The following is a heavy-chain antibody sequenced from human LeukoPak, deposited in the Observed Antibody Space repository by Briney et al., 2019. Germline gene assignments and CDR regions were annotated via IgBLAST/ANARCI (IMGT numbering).Heavy chain of an antibody. Sequence: GGSLRLSCAASGFTFSSYAMTWVRQAPGKGLEWVSLISGVVGNTHYADSVKGRFTISRDNSKNTLYLQMNSLRAEDTAVHYCANSLSYYYMDVWGKGTTVTVSS. J-gene: IGHJ6*03. V-gene: IGHV3-23*01. CDR1: GFTFSSYA. CDR3: ANSLSYYYMDV. CDR2: ISGVVGNT.